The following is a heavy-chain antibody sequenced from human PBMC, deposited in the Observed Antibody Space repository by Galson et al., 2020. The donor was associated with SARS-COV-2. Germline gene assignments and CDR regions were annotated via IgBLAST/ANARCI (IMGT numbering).Heavy chain of an antibody. V-gene: IGHV4-34*01. CDR3: ATKYYDILTGYFYYGMDV. Sequence: SETLSLTCALYSGSFSGHYWSWLRQPPGKGLEWIGEITHSGSPHYNPSLKSRVTISVDTSKNQFSLKPRSVTAADTAVYYCATKYYDILTGYFYYGMDVWGQGTTVTVSS. CDR2: ITHSGSP. J-gene: IGHJ6*02. CDR1: SGSFSGHY. D-gene: IGHD3-9*01.